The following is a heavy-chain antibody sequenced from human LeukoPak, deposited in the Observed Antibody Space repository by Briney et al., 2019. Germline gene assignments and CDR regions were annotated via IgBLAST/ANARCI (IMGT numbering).Heavy chain of an antibody. J-gene: IGHJ4*02. CDR3: ARVPLDDSSGYIDY. CDR1: GGSISSYY. V-gene: IGHV4-59*01. CDR2: IYYSGST. Sequence: SETLSLTCTVSGGSISSYYWSWIRQPPGRGLEWIGYIYYSGSTNYNPSLKSRVTISVDTSKNQFSLKLSSVTAADTAVYYCARVPLDDSSGYIDYWGQGTPVTVSS. D-gene: IGHD3-22*01.